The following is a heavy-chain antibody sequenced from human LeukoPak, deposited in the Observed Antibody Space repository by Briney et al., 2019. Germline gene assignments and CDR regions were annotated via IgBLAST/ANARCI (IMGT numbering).Heavy chain of an antibody. CDR3: ATVRSGSWDWFDP. V-gene: IGHV3-74*01. CDR2: INGDGSTT. CDR1: GFTFSSYW. D-gene: IGHD3-10*01. J-gene: IGHJ5*02. Sequence: GGSLRLSCAASGFTFSSYWMHWVRQAAGKGLVWVSRINGDGSTTTYVDSVKGRFTISRDNAKNTVYLQMNSLRVDDTAVYYCATVRSGSWDWFDPWGQGTLVTVSS.